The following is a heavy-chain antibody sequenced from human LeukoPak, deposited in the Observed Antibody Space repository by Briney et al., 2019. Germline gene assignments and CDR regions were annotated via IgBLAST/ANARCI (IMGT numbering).Heavy chain of an antibody. Sequence: SETLSLTCTVSGGSISSYYWSWIRLPPGKGLEWIGYLSKSGNTNYSPSLKSRVTIFGDTSKNQFSLKLSSVTAADTAVYYCARRYCSGGSCYSGGNWFDPWGQGTLVTVSS. CDR2: LSKSGNT. CDR3: ARRYCSGGSCYSGGNWFDP. J-gene: IGHJ5*02. D-gene: IGHD2-15*01. CDR1: GGSISSYY. V-gene: IGHV4-59*01.